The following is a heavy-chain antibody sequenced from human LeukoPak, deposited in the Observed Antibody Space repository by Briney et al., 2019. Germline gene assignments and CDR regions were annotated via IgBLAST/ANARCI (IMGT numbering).Heavy chain of an antibody. D-gene: IGHD6-13*01. V-gene: IGHV4-59*08. CDR2: ISYSGST. CDR1: GGSISSYY. J-gene: IGHJ4*02. Sequence: PSQTLSLTCTVSGGSISSYYWSWIRQPPGKGLEWIGYISYSGSTNYNPSLKSRVTISVDTSKNQFSLKLSSVTAADTAVYYCTRRWGSWPNFDYWGQGTPVTVSS. CDR3: TRRWGSWPNFDY.